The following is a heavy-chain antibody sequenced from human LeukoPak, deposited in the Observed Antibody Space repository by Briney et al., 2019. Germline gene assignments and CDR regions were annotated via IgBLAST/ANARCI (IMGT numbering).Heavy chain of an antibody. J-gene: IGHJ5*02. CDR2: IIPILGIA. V-gene: IGHV1-69*04. Sequence: ASVKVSCKASGGTFSSYAISWVRQAPGQGLEWMGRIIPILGIANYAQKFQGRVTITADKSTSTAYMELSSLRSEDTAVYYCAREYGSGGLNWFDPWGQGTLVTVSS. D-gene: IGHD3-10*01. CDR1: GGTFSSYA. CDR3: AREYGSGGLNWFDP.